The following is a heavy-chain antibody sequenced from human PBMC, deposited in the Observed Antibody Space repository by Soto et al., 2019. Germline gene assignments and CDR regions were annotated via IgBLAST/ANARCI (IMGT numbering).Heavy chain of an antibody. D-gene: IGHD3-3*01. V-gene: IGHV1-69*01. CDR2: IITIFAKP. CDR3: ARGPGIWMSFNI. Sequence: QVQLIQSGAELKRPGSSVKVSCKASGDTFSSYSITWLRQAPGQRLEWMGGIITIFAKPTYAQKYQGRVAITADDSTRTVNMQLSSLTSGYTAVYCCARGPGIWMSFNIWGQGTPLSVSS. CDR1: GDTFSSYS. J-gene: IGHJ3*02.